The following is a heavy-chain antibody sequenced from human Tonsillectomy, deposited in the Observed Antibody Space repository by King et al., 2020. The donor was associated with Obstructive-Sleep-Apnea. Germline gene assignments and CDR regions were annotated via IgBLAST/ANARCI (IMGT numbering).Heavy chain of an antibody. Sequence: VQLQESGPGLVKPSATLSLTCTVSGGSISTYYWSWIRQPPGKGLEWIGYIYYSGSTNNNPSLKSRVTISVDTSKNQFSLKLSSVTAADTAVYYCAKNLSPTDWGQGTLVTVSS. V-gene: IGHV4-59*03. CDR1: GGSISTYY. CDR3: AKNLSPTD. D-gene: IGHD4-17*01. J-gene: IGHJ4*02. CDR2: IYYSGST.